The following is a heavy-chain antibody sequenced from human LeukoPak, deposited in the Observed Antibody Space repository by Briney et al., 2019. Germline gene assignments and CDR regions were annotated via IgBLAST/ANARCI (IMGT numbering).Heavy chain of an antibody. D-gene: IGHD3-10*01. J-gene: IGHJ6*03. Sequence: VASVKVSCKASGYTFTGYYMHWVRQAPGQGLEWMGWINPNSGGTNYAQKFQGRVTMTRDTSISPAYMELSRLRSDDTAVYYCARGCGSGSYCPYYYYYMDVWGKGTTVTISS. CDR3: ARGCGSGSYCPYYYYYMDV. CDR1: GYTFTGYY. V-gene: IGHV1-2*02. CDR2: INPNSGGT.